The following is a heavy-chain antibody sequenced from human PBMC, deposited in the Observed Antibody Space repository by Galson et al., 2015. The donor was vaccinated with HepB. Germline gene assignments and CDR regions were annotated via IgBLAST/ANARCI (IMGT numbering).Heavy chain of an antibody. Sequence: SVKVSCKASGGTFSSYTISWVRQAPGQGLEWMGRIIPILGIANYAQKFQGGVTITADESTSTAYMELSSLRSEDTAVYYCEWFGEKPPSDYWGQGTLVTVSS. CDR2: IIPILGIA. CDR1: GGTFSSYT. D-gene: IGHD3-10*01. V-gene: IGHV1-69*02. J-gene: IGHJ4*02. CDR3: EWFGEKPPSDY.